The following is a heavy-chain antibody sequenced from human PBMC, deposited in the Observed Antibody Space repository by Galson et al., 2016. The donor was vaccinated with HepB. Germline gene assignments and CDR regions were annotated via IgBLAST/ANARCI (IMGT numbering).Heavy chain of an antibody. Sequence: SMRLSCAASGFTFSSYAMSWVRRAPWKGLEWGTSISGDGAPSYVHSMKGRFTLSRDNSKDTLYLQMITLRADDTAVYYCARGRGFYSSTWDWGPGTLVTVSS. CDR2: ISGDGAP. CDR3: ARGRGFYSSTWD. CDR1: GFTFSSYA. D-gene: IGHD2-2*01. J-gene: IGHJ4*02. V-gene: IGHV3-23*02.